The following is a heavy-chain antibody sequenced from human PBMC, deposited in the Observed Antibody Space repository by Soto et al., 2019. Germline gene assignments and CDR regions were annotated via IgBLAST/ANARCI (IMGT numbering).Heavy chain of an antibody. D-gene: IGHD6-19*01. V-gene: IGHV3-23*01. CDR1: GFTFNNYG. CDR2: VSKSDYT. CDR3: ARDDGTAVTSTGYFDY. J-gene: IGHJ4*02. Sequence: PGGSLRLSCVVSGFTFNNYGINWVRQAPGKGLEWVSTVSKSDYTYYSDSVKGRFAISRDNSQNALYLQMSSLRADDTALYYCARDDGTAVTSTGYFDYWGQGTPVTVSS.